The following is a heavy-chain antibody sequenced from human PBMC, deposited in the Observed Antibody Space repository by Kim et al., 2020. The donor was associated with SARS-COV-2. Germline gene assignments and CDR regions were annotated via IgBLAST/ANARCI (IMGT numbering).Heavy chain of an antibody. D-gene: IGHD1-26*01. CDR2: IGDAGDI. Sequence: GGSLRLSCAASGLIFRNYAMTWVRQPIGKGLEWVSTIGDAGDIHYADSVKGRFTISRDNSKNTLYLQLNSLRAEDTAVYYCAAVPGGRRVDYWGQGTLVTVSS. J-gene: IGHJ4*02. CDR1: GLIFRNYA. CDR3: AAVPGGRRVDY. V-gene: IGHV3-23*01.